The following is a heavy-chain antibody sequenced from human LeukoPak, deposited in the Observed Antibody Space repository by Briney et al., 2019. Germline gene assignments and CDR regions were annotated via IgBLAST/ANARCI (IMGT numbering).Heavy chain of an antibody. J-gene: IGHJ4*02. Sequence: SETLSLTCAVYGGSFSGYYWSWIRQPPGKGLEWSGEINHSGSTNYNPSLKSRVTISVDTSKNQFSLKLSSVTAADTAVYYCARVRPFYYDSKRSVFDYWGPGTLVTVSS. CDR1: GGSFSGYY. V-gene: IGHV4-34*01. CDR2: INHSGST. D-gene: IGHD3-22*01. CDR3: ARVRPFYYDSKRSVFDY.